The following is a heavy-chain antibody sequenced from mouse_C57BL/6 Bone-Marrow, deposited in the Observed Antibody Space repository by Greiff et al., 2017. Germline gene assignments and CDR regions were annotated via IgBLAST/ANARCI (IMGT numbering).Heavy chain of an antibody. J-gene: IGHJ3*01. CDR1: GFTFSDYY. Sequence: EVKVVESGGGLVQPGGSLKLSCAASGFTFSDYYMYWVRQTPEKRLEWVAYISNGGGSTYYPDTVKGRFTISRDNAKNTLYLQMSRLKSEDTAMYYCARHAGGLRPFAYWGQGTLVTVSA. CDR3: ARHAGGLRPFAY. V-gene: IGHV5-12*01. CDR2: ISNGGGST. D-gene: IGHD2-4*01.